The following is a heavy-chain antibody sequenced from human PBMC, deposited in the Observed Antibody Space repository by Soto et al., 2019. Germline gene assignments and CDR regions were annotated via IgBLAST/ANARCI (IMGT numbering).Heavy chain of an antibody. D-gene: IGHD4-17*01. CDR2: INPETGGT. J-gene: IGHJ6*02. CDR1: GYTFTGYY. V-gene: IGHV1-2*02. CDR3: ARSHDYGDPMYYYYYGMDV. Sequence: ASVKVSCKASGYTFTGYYVHWVREAPGQGLEWMGWINPETGGTSYAQKFQGRVTLSRDTSISTAYMELSRLRSDDTAVYYCARSHDYGDPMYYYYYGMDVWGQGTTVTVSS.